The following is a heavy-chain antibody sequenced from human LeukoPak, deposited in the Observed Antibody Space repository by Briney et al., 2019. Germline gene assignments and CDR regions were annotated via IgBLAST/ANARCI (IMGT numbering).Heavy chain of an antibody. V-gene: IGHV3-53*01. CDR1: GFSVSSDY. CDR3: ARGHSGSYGPVDY. J-gene: IGHJ4*02. Sequence: PGGSLRLSCAASGFSVSSDYMTWVRQAPGKGLEWVSIIYGGGGTDYADSVKGRFTISRDNSKNTLYLQMNSLRAEDTAVYYCARGHSGSYGPVDYWGQGTLVTVSS. CDR2: IYGGGGT. D-gene: IGHD1-26*01.